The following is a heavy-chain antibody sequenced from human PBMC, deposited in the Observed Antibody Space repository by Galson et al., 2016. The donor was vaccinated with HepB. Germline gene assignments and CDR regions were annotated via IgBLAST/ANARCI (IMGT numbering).Heavy chain of an antibody. CDR2: VYSGGST. J-gene: IGHJ6*02. Sequence: SLRLSCAASGFTVSSNYMSWVRQAPGQGLQWVSVVYSGGSTYYADSVRGRFTFSRDNSKNTLYLQMDSLRAEDTALYYCAREDQYYYFYGLDVWGQGTLVTVSS. CDR1: GFTVSSNY. V-gene: IGHV3-53*01. CDR3: AREDQYYYFYGLDV.